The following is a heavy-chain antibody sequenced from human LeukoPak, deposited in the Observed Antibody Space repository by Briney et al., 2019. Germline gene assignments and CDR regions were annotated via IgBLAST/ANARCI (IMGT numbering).Heavy chain of an antibody. Sequence: ASVKVSCKASGYTFTGYYMHWVRQAPGQGLEWMGWINPNSGGTNYAQKFQGRVTMTRDTSISTAYMELSRLRSDDTAVYYCARRRPYYDGSVAFDYWGQEPWSPSPQ. D-gene: IGHD3-22*01. CDR3: ARRRPYYDGSVAFDY. V-gene: IGHV1-2*02. J-gene: IGHJ4*01. CDR1: GYTFTGYY. CDR2: INPNSGGT.